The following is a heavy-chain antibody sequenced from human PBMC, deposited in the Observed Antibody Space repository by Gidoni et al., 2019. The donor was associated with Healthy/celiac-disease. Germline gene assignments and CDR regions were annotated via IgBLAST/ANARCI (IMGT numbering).Heavy chain of an antibody. CDR2: ISSSSSTI. Sequence: EVQLVESGGGLVQPGGSLRLSCAASGFTFRSYSMNWVRQAPGKGLEWVSYISSSSSTIYYADSVKGRFTISRDNAKNSLYLQMNSLRDEDTAVYYCARDSRDYDFWSGYLDYWGQGTLVTVSS. D-gene: IGHD3-3*01. V-gene: IGHV3-48*02. CDR3: ARDSRDYDFWSGYLDY. J-gene: IGHJ4*02. CDR1: GFTFRSYS.